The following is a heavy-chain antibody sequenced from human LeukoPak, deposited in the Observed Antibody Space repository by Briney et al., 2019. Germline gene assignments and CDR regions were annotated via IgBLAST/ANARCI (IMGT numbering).Heavy chain of an antibody. CDR1: GGSISTYH. CDR3: ARDKQHSYGRDFDH. CDR2: MQSTGNS. D-gene: IGHD5-18*01. J-gene: IGHJ4*02. V-gene: IGHV4-59*01. Sequence: SETLSLTCSVSGGSISTYHSNWIRKPPGKGLEWIGYMQSTGNSKYSPSLKSRVAIFVDTSKNQVVLNLNSVAAADTAVYYCARDKQHSYGRDFDHWGQGMLVTVSS.